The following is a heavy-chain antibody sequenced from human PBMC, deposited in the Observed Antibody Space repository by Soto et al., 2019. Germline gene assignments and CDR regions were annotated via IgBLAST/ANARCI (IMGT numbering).Heavy chain of an antibody. Sequence: AGGSLRLSCAASGFTFSDYYMSWIRQAPGKGLEWVSYISSSGSTIYYADSVKGRFTISRDNAKNSLYLQMNSLRAEDTAVYYCARLSTDIVLVPAAHPSLDQNWFDPWGQGTLVTVSS. CDR2: ISSSGSTI. CDR3: ARLSTDIVLVPAAHPSLDQNWFDP. CDR1: GFTFSDYY. V-gene: IGHV3-11*01. J-gene: IGHJ5*02. D-gene: IGHD2-2*01.